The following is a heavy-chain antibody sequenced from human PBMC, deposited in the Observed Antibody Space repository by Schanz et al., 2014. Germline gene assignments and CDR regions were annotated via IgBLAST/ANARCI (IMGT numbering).Heavy chain of an antibody. Sequence: VQLVESGGGLIQPGGSLRLSCAASGFTFTDYYISWIRQAPGMGLEWVSYISHNTFYTDYADSVKGRFTISRDNAKNSLYLQMNSLRAEDTAVYYCAKEKGDCSSTSCSYYFDYWGQGTLVTVSS. V-gene: IGHV3-11*06. CDR1: GFTFTDYY. J-gene: IGHJ4*02. CDR2: ISHNTFYT. CDR3: AKEKGDCSSTSCSYYFDY. D-gene: IGHD2-2*01.